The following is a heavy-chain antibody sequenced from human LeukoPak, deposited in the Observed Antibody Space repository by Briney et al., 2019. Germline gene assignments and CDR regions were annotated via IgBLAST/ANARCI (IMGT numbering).Heavy chain of an antibody. V-gene: IGHV1-3*01. CDR3: ARARTGIAAAGDFDY. CDR2: INAGNGNT. CDR1: GYTFTSYA. J-gene: IGHJ4*02. D-gene: IGHD6-13*01. Sequence: ASVKVSCKASGYTFTSYAMHWVRQAPGQRLEWMGWINAGNGNTKYSQKFQGRVTITRDTSACTAYMELSSLRSEDTAVYYCARARTGIAAAGDFDYWGQGTLVTVSS.